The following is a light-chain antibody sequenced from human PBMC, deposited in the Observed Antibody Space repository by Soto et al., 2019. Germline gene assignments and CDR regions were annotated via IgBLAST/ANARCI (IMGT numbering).Light chain of an antibody. Sequence: ILLTQSPSSLSASLGDRVTITCRASQGIDTSLAWYQQKPGKAPKLLIYAASNFQSGVPSRFRGSGSGTEFTLTISSLQPDDFEPYYCQQYNSYSRTFGQGTKVDIK. CDR3: QQYNSYSRT. CDR1: QGIDTS. CDR2: AAS. J-gene: IGKJ1*01. V-gene: IGKV1-9*01.